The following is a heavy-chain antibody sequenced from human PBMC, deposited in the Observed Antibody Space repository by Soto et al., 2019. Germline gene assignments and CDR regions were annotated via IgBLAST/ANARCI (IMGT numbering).Heavy chain of an antibody. CDR2: VGGSGSDT. V-gene: IGHV3-23*01. CDR1: AIDFRSYA. D-gene: IGHD3-3*01. J-gene: IGHJ4*02. CDR3: AKRQSFDFWSGYLPSFDY. Sequence: GGSLRLSCSASAIDFRSYAMSWVRQAPGKGLEWVSAVGGSGSDTYYADSVKGRFTISRDDSKNTLYLHMSSLRVEDTAIYYCAKRQSFDFWSGYLPSFDYWGQGTAGTVSS.